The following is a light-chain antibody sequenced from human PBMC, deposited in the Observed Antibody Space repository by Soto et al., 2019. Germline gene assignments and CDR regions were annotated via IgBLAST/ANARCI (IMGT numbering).Light chain of an antibody. Sequence: QSALTQPPSVSGSPGQSVTISCTGTSSDVGSYNRVSWYQQPPGTAPKLMIYEVSNRPSGVPDRCSGSKSGNTASLTISGLQAEDEDDYYCSSYTSSSSYVFGTGTKLTVL. CDR2: EVS. CDR3: SSYTSSSSYV. CDR1: SSDVGSYNR. J-gene: IGLJ1*01. V-gene: IGLV2-18*02.